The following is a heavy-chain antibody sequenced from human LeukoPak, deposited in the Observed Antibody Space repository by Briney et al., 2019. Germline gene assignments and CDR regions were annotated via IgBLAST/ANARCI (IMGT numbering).Heavy chain of an antibody. D-gene: IGHD3-3*01. Sequence: SETLSLTCTVSGGSISSSYWGWIRQPPGKGLECIGYIYYSGNTNYNPSLKSRVTISVDTSKNQFSLKLSSVTAADTAVYYCARGVTSSYYYYYMDVWGKGTTVTVSS. CDR3: ARGVTSSYYYYYMDV. J-gene: IGHJ6*03. CDR1: GGSISSSY. CDR2: IYYSGNT. V-gene: IGHV4-59*01.